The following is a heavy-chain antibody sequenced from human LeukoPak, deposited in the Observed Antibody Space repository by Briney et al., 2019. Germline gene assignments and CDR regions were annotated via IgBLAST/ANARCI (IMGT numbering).Heavy chain of an antibody. CDR2: ISGSGGST. Sequence: QPGGSLRLSCAASGFTFSSYDMSWVRQAPGKGLEWVSAISGSGGSTYYADSVKGRFTISRDNSKNTLYLQMNSLRAEDTAVYYCAKVGHGDSYYFDYWGQGTLVTVSS. J-gene: IGHJ4*02. D-gene: IGHD4-17*01. CDR1: GFTFSSYD. CDR3: AKVGHGDSYYFDY. V-gene: IGHV3-23*01.